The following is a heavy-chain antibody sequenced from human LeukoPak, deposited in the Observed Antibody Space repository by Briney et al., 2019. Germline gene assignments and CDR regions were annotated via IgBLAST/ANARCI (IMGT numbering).Heavy chain of an antibody. CDR2: IWSDKSNK. V-gene: IGHV3-33*06. D-gene: IGHD4-11*01. Sequence: PGGSLRLSCAASGFIFNHHAMHWVRQAPGKGLEWVAVIWSDKSNKFYADSVRGRFTISRDDSRKTVYLQMEKMTAEDTAIYYCAKDAQRGFDYRNSLEYWGQGALVTVAS. J-gene: IGHJ4*02. CDR1: GFIFNHHA. CDR3: AKDAQRGFDYRNSLEY.